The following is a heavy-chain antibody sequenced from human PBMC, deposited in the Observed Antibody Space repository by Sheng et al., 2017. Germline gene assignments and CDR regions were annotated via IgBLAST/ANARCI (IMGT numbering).Heavy chain of an antibody. CDR3: ARGHYCSSTTCSLVAFDP. J-gene: IGHJ5*02. CDR2: IYVSGRS. V-gene: IGHV4-4*07. CDR1: GGSMNNHY. Sequence: QVQLRESGPGLVKPSETLSLTCTVSGGSMNNHYWTWIRQPAGKGLEWVGRIYVSGRSNANPSLKTRVTMSIDTAKNQFSLNVSSVTAADTAIYYCARGHYCSSTTCSLVAFDPWGQGALVTVSS. D-gene: IGHD3-10*01.